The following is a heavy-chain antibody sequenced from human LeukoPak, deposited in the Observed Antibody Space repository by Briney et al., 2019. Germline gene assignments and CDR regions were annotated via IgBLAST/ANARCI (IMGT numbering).Heavy chain of an antibody. CDR3: TSIGPYGVFDY. CDR2: VRSKANNYAT. D-gene: IGHD3-10*01. J-gene: IGHJ4*02. Sequence: GGSLTLSCAASGFTFSGSAMHWVRQASGKGLEWVGRVRSKANNYATTYAASVKGRFTISRDDSKSTAYLQMNSLKTEDTAVYYCTSIGPYGVFDYWGQGTLVTVSS. V-gene: IGHV3-73*01. CDR1: GFTFSGSA.